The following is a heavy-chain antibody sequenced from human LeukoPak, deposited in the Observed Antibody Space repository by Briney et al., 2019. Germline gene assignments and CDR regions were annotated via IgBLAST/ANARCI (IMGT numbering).Heavy chain of an antibody. V-gene: IGHV1-24*01. CDR2: FDPEDGET. Sequence: ASVKVSCTVSGYTLTELSMHWVRQAPGKGLEWMGGFDPEDGETIYAQKFQGRVTMTEDTSTDTAYMELSSLRSEDTAVYYCATDRGWVAAAGRSSSLDYWGQGTLVTVSS. CDR3: ATDRGWVAAAGRSSSLDY. CDR1: GYTLTELS. J-gene: IGHJ4*02. D-gene: IGHD6-13*01.